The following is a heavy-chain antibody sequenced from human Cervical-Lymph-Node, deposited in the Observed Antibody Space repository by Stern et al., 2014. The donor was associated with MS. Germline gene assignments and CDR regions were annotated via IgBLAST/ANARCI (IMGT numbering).Heavy chain of an antibody. V-gene: IGHV4-31*02. CDR3: ARGTTGTKAYFQY. D-gene: IGHD1-1*01. CDR2: IYSGGRT. J-gene: IGHJ1*01. CDR1: GDSINHGGYS. Sequence: QVQLVESGPGVVKPSQTLSLICTVSGDSINHGGYSWSWVRQPPGKSLEWIGSIYSGGRTDDNPSLEIRGSIAMDTSKSQFSLTMTSVTAADTAVYYCARGTTGTKAYFQYWGQGTLVTVSS.